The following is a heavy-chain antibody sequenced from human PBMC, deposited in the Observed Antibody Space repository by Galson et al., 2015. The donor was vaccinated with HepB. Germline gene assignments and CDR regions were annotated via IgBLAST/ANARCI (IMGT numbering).Heavy chain of an antibody. CDR2: IYPGDSDT. CDR3: ARGFSDYYGSGSYYDAFDI. V-gene: IGHV5-51*01. CDR1: GYSFTSYW. J-gene: IGHJ3*02. Sequence: QSGAEVKKPGESLKISCKGSGYSFTSYWIGWVRQMPGKGLEWMGIIYPGDSDTRYSPSFQGQVTISADKSISTAYLQWSSLKASDTAMYYCARGFSDYYGSGSYYDAFDIWGQGTMVTVSS. D-gene: IGHD3-10*01.